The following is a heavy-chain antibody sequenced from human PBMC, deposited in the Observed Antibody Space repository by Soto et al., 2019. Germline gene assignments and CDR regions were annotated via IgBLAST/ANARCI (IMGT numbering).Heavy chain of an antibody. J-gene: IGHJ4*02. CDR3: AHLWYYGSGGGFDY. Sequence: QITLKESGPTLMKPTQTLTLTCTFSGFSLSTSGVGVGWIRQPPGKALEWLALIYWDDDKRYSPSLKSRLTITKDPSKNQVVLTMTDMDPVDTATYYCAHLWYYGSGGGFDYWGQGTLVTVSS. CDR1: GFSLSTSGVG. CDR2: IYWDDDK. D-gene: IGHD3-10*01. V-gene: IGHV2-5*02.